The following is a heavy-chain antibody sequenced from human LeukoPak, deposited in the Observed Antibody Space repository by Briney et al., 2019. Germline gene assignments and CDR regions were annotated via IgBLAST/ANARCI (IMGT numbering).Heavy chain of an antibody. D-gene: IGHD4/OR15-4a*01. CDR1: GGTFSSYA. V-gene: IGHV1-69*05. Sequence: GASVKVSCKASGGTFSSYAISWVRQAPGQGLEWMGRIIPIFGTANYAQKFQGRVTITTDESTSTAYMELSSLRSEDTAVYYCATEDMVVTSLTFDYWGQGTLVTVSS. CDR3: ATEDMVVTSLTFDY. J-gene: IGHJ4*02. CDR2: IIPIFGTA.